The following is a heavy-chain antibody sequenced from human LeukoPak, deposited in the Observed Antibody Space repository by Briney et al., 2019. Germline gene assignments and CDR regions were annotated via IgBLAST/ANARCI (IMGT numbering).Heavy chain of an antibody. CDR2: IKQDGSEK. CDR3: ARDWYCSGGSRCNDY. D-gene: IGHD2-15*01. CDR1: GFTFSNFW. V-gene: IGHV3-7*01. J-gene: IGHJ4*02. Sequence: PGGSLRLSCAASGFTFSNFWMNWVRQTPGKGLEWVAKIKQDGSEKYYVDSVKWRFTISRDNAKNSVYLQMNSLRAEDTAVYFCARDWYCSGGSRCNDYWGQGTLVTVSS.